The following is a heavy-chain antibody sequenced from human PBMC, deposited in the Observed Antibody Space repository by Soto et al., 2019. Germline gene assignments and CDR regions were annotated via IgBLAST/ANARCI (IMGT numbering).Heavy chain of an antibody. J-gene: IGHJ4*02. CDR2: ISSSSSYI. CDR3: ARGRSLEDLLDY. D-gene: IGHD3-3*01. V-gene: IGHV3-21*01. CDR1: GFTFSSYS. Sequence: GGSLRLSCAASGFTFSSYSMNWVRQAPGKGLEWVSSISSSSSYIYYADSVKGRFTISRDNAKNSLYLQMNSLRAEDTAVYYCARGRSLEDLLDYWGQGTLVTVSS.